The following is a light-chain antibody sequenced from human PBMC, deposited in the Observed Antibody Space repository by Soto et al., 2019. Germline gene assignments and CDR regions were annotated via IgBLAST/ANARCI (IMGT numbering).Light chain of an antibody. CDR1: TGAVTSGHY. J-gene: IGLJ3*02. CDR3: LLSYSGTNWV. Sequence: QAVVTQEPSLTVSPGGTVTLTCGSSTGAVTSGHYPYWFQQKPGQAPRTLIYDTTNKHTWTPARFSGSLLGGKAALTLAGAQTDDEADYYCLLSYSGTNWVFGGGTKLTVL. CDR2: DTT. V-gene: IGLV7-46*01.